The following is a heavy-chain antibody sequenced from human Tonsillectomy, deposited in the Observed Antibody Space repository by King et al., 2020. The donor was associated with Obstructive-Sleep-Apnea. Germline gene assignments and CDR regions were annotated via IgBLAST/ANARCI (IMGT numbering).Heavy chain of an antibody. D-gene: IGHD5-12*01. Sequence: VQLVESGGGLVQPGGSLRLSCAASGFTFSSYAMSWVRQAPEKGLQWVSTIIGSGGFTYYADSVKGRLTISRDNSQNTLYLQMNSLRAEDTAVYYCAKSSGYDYADFDYWGQGTLVTVSS. CDR1: GFTFSSYA. CDR3: AKSSGYDYADFDY. CDR2: IIGSGGFT. V-gene: IGHV3-23*04. J-gene: IGHJ4*02.